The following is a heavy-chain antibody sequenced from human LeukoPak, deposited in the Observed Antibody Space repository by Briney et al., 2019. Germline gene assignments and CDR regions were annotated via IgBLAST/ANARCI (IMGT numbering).Heavy chain of an antibody. CDR3: AREVPSAFWFDP. Sequence: ASVKVSCKASGYTFTSYHMHWVRQAPGQGLEWMGMIKSGDDGTIYAQKFQGRVAMTRDTSTSTVYMELSGLTSEDTAVYFCAREVPSAFWFDPWGQGTLVIVSS. J-gene: IGHJ5*02. D-gene: IGHD2-2*01. CDR2: IKSGDDGT. CDR1: GYTFTSYH. V-gene: IGHV1-46*01.